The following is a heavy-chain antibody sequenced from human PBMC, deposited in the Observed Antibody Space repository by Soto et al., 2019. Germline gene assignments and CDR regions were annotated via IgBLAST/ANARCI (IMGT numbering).Heavy chain of an antibody. J-gene: IGHJ6*03. CDR1: GGSISSGGYY. CDR3: ATQTLYGSGSYNSAKTYYYYYYMDV. CDR2: IYYSGST. D-gene: IGHD3-10*01. Sequence: PSETLSLTCTVSGGSISSGGYYWSWIRQHPGKGLEWIGYIYYSGSTYYNPSLKSRVTISVDTSKNQFSLKLSSVTAADTAVYCCATQTLYGSGSYNSAKTYYYYYYMDVWGKGTTVTVSS. V-gene: IGHV4-31*03.